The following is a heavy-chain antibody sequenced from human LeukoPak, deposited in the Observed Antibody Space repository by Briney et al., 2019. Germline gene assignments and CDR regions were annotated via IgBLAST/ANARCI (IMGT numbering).Heavy chain of an antibody. J-gene: IGHJ6*03. CDR3: ARECRHYDYDYYYYMDV. V-gene: IGHV3-53*01. CDR2: IYSGGST. CDR1: GFPVSSNY. Sequence: GGSLRLSCAASGFPVSSNYMSWVRQAPGKGLEWVSVIYSGGSTYYADSVKGRFTISRDNSKNTLYLQMNSLRAEDTAVYYCARECRHYDYDYYYYMDVWGKGTTVTVSS. D-gene: IGHD3-16*01.